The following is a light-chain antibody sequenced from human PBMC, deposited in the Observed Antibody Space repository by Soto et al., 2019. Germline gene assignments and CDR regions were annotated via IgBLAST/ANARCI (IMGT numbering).Light chain of an antibody. V-gene: IGLV2-14*03. Sequence: QSVLTQPASVSGSPGQSITVSCTATSSVVGYTFVSWYQHHPGKAPKLLIYGVANRPSGVSTRFSGSRSGDTASLTISGLQAEDEADYFCSAYTSSTTLLVFGTGTKVTVL. J-gene: IGLJ1*01. CDR3: SAYTSSTTLLV. CDR1: SSVVGYTF. CDR2: GVA.